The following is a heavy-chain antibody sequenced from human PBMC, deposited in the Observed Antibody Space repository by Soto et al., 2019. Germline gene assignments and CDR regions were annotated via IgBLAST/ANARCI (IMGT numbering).Heavy chain of an antibody. CDR2: ISYDGSNK. V-gene: IGHV3-30*18. D-gene: IGHD6-19*01. CDR1: VFTFISYG. Sequence: GWSLRLSCASSVFTFISYGMQWVRQAPGKGLEWVAVISYDGSNKYYADSVKGRFTISRDNSKNTLYLQMNSLRAEDTAVYYCAKDVGYSSGGWGQGTLDTVSS. J-gene: IGHJ4*02. CDR3: AKDVGYSSGG.